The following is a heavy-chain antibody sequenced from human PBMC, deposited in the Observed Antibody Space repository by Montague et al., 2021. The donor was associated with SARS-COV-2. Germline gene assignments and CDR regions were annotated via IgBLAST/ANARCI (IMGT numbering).Heavy chain of an antibody. D-gene: IGHD1-26*01. CDR3: AREGYRRGSFYIDY. CDR2: ESNH. J-gene: IGHJ4*01. V-gene: IGHV3-30*01. Sequence: ESNHRYADFVKGRFTISRDNSTNTLYLQMDSLRPKDTAVYYCAREGYRRGSFYIDYWGQGNLVTVSS.